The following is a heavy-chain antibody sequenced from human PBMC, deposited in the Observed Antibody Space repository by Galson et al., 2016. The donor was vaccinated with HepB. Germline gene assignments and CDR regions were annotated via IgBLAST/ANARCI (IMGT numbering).Heavy chain of an antibody. CDR2: SYSSGGS. Sequence: SETLSLTCTVSGGSVSSSIYSWAWLRQPPGKGLEWIGSSYSSGGSYYNPSLKSRVTISVDTSKNQFSLRLHSVTAAYTAVYYCASENSGRDFDYGGQGTLVAVSS. CDR1: GGSVSSSIYS. CDR3: ASENSGRDFDY. V-gene: IGHV4-39*01. J-gene: IGHJ4*02. D-gene: IGHD5-12*01.